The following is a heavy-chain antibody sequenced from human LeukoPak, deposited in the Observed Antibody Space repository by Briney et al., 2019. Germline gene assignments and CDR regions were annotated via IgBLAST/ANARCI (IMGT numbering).Heavy chain of an antibody. CDR1: GFTFTEYW. Sequence: GWALTLSCPASGFTFTEYWMHWVGQVAGRGGVGLSRISKEGDNAVYADFAKGRFTMSRDNAKKTLYLQLTTLRPDDTALYYCARGGYSGSYYRFSWGQGTLVTVSS. CDR2: ISKEGDNA. CDR3: ARGGYSGSYYRFS. V-gene: IGHV3-74*01. J-gene: IGHJ4*02. D-gene: IGHD3-22*01.